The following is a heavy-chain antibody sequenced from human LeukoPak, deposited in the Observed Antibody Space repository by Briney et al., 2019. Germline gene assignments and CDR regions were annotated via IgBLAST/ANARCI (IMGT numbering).Heavy chain of an antibody. CDR3: ASQDSIATTGVLRY. Sequence: PSETLSLTCTVSGGSISSSSHYWGWIRQPPGKGLEWIGSIYFSGTTYYNPSLKSRVTISVDASKNQVSLRLSSVTAADTAVYYCASQDSIATTGVLRYWGQGTLVTVSS. D-gene: IGHD1-1*01. J-gene: IGHJ4*02. V-gene: IGHV4-39*01. CDR1: GGSISSSSHY. CDR2: IYFSGTT.